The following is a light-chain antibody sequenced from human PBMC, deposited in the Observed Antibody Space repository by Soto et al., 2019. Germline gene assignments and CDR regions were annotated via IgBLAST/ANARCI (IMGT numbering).Light chain of an antibody. CDR3: QQRSNWPYT. CDR2: DAS. J-gene: IGKJ2*01. V-gene: IGKV3-11*01. CDR1: QSVSGS. Sequence: EIVLTQSPATLSLSPGERATLSCRASQSVSGSLAWYQQKLGQAPRLLIYDASNRATGITARFSGSGSGTDFTLTISSLEPEDFAVYYCQQRSNWPYTFGQGTKLEIK.